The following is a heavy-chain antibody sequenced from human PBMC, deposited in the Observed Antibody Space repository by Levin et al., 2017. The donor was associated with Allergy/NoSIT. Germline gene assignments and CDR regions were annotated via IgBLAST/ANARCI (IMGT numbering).Heavy chain of an antibody. CDR3: ATQKWERLRSYSYYGMDV. CDR2: MNPNSGNT. V-gene: IGHV1-8*01. D-gene: IGHD1-26*01. CDR1: GYTFTNYD. Sequence: GASVKVSCKASGYTFTNYDINWVRQATGQGLEWMGWMNPNSGNTGYAQKFQGRVTLTRTSSISTAYMELSSLTSEDTAVYYCATQKWERLRSYSYYGMDVGGQGTTVTVSS. J-gene: IGHJ6*02.